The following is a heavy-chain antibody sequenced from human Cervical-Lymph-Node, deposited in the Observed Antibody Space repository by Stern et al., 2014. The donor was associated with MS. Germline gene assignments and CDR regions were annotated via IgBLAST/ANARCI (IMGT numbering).Heavy chain of an antibody. D-gene: IGHD3-22*01. J-gene: IGHJ4*02. CDR2: IYYSGST. V-gene: IGHV4-30-4*01. CDR1: GGSISSGDYY. Sequence: QEQLQESGPGLVKPSQTLSLTCTGSGGSISSGDYYWSWIRQPPGKGLEWIGYIYYSGSTYYNPSLKSRVTISVDTSKNQFSLKLSSVTAADTAVYYCARDSSGYYSNFDYWGQGTLVTVSS. CDR3: ARDSSGYYSNFDY.